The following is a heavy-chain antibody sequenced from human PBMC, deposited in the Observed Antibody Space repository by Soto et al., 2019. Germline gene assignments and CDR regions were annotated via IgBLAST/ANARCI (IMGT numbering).Heavy chain of an antibody. Sequence: GGSLRLSCAASGFTFSSYSMNWVRQAPGKGLEWVSYISSSRSTIYYADSVKGRFTISRDNAKNSLYLQMNSLRAEDTAVYYCARGDYDFWSGYYNYYYYGMDVWGQGTTVTVSS. D-gene: IGHD3-3*01. CDR1: GFTFSSYS. V-gene: IGHV3-48*01. CDR2: ISSSRSTI. CDR3: ARGDYDFWSGYYNYYYYGMDV. J-gene: IGHJ6*02.